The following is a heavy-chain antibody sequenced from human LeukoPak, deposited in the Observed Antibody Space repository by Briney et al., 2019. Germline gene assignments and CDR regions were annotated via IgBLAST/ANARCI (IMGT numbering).Heavy chain of an antibody. Sequence: SETLSLTCAVYGGSFSVNYWTLIRQTPGRGLEWIGESSPTGDITGYNPSLRGRATISVDSSKKQFSLKLTSVTAADTGVYYCARVPDFIARPCDSWGPGTLVTVSS. J-gene: IGHJ4*02. CDR2: SSPTGDIT. CDR3: ARVPDFIARPCDS. CDR1: GGSFSVNY. D-gene: IGHD2-21*01. V-gene: IGHV4-34*01.